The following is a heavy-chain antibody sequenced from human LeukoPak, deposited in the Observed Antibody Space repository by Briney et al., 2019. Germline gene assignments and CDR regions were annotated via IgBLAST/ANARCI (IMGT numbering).Heavy chain of an antibody. D-gene: IGHD3-9*01. CDR3: ARRGYDILTGYYTSRRYYFDY. V-gene: IGHV4-34*01. Sequence: SETLSLTCAVYGGSFSGYYWSWIRQPPGKGLEWIGEINHSGSTNYNPSLKSRVTISVDTSKNQFSLKLSSVTAADTAVYYCARRGYDILTGYYTSRRYYFDYWGQGTLVTVSS. CDR2: INHSGST. CDR1: GGSFSGYY. J-gene: IGHJ4*02.